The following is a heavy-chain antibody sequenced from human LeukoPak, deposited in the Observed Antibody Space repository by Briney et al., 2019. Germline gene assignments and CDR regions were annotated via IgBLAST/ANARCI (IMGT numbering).Heavy chain of an antibody. CDR2: VSPPGGGT. CDR1: GFTFSTFA. J-gene: IGHJ4*02. D-gene: IGHD7-27*01. CDR3: ARDLAWGAFDY. V-gene: IGHV3-23*01. Sequence: GGSLRLSCAASGFTFSTFAMIWVRQPPGKGLEWVSGVSPPGGGTYYADSVKGRFTISRDDSRNTLSLQMNSLRVEDTAVYYCARDLAWGAFDYWGQGILVAVPS.